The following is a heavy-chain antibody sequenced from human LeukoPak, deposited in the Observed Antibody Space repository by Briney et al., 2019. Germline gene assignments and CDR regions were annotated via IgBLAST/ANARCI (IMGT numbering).Heavy chain of an antibody. CDR3: ARANKDHYDFWSGYSSNFWFDP. D-gene: IGHD3-3*01. J-gene: IGHJ5*02. V-gene: IGHV3-23*01. Sequence: GGSLRLSCAASGFTFSSYSMSWVRQAPGKGLEWVSAISGSGGSTYYADSVKGRFTISRDNSKNTLYLQMNSLRAEDTAVYYCARANKDHYDFWSGYSSNFWFDPWGRGTLVTVSS. CDR2: ISGSGGST. CDR1: GFTFSSYS.